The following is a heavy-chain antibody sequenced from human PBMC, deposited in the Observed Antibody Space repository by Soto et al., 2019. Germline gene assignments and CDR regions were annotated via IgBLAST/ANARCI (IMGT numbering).Heavy chain of an antibody. J-gene: IGHJ5*02. CDR2: IIPIFGTA. CDR1: GGTFSSYA. Sequence: SVKVSCKASGGTFSSYAISWVRQAPGQGLEWMGGIIPIFGTANYAQKFQGRVTITADESTSTAYMELSSLRSEDTAVCYCAREEAAAAGEYNWFDPWGQGTLVTVSS. CDR3: AREEAAAAGEYNWFDP. D-gene: IGHD6-13*01. V-gene: IGHV1-69*13.